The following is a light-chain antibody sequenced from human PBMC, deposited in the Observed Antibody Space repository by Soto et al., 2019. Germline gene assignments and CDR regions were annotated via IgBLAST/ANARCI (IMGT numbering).Light chain of an antibody. J-gene: IGLJ2*01. V-gene: IGLV9-49*01. CDR3: GADHGSGSNFGHT. CDR1: SGYSNYK. Sequence: QPVLTQPPSASASLGASVTLTCTLSSGYSNYKVDWYQQRPGKGPRFVMRVGTGGIVGSKGDGIPDRFSVLGSGLNRYLTSKNIQEEDESDYHCGADHGSGSNFGHTFGGGTKLTVL. CDR2: VGTGGIVG.